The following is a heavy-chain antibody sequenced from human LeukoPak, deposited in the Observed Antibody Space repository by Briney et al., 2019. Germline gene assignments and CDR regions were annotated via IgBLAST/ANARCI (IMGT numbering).Heavy chain of an antibody. CDR2: ISWDGGST. CDR3: ARDPVINEIVVPSDY. D-gene: IGHD3-22*01. J-gene: IGHJ4*02. Sequence: PGGSLRLSCAASGFTFDDYAMHWVRQAPGKGLEWVSLISWDGGSTYYADSVKGRFTVSRDNAKKSLYLQMNSLRAEDTAVYYCARDPVINEIVVPSDYWGRGTLVTVSS. V-gene: IGHV3-43D*03. CDR1: GFTFDDYA.